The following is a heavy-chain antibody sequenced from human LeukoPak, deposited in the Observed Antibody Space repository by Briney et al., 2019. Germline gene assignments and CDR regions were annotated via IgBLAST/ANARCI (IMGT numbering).Heavy chain of an antibody. Sequence: ASVKVSCKASGYTFTNYGISWVRQAPGQGLEWMGWISAYNGNTKNAQQFQGRVTMTTDTSTSTAYMELRSLRPDDTAVYFCARSRDYFGSGTSYMDVWGKGTTVIVSS. V-gene: IGHV1-18*01. CDR3: ARSRDYFGSGTSYMDV. CDR1: GYTFTNYG. CDR2: ISAYNGNT. D-gene: IGHD3-10*01. J-gene: IGHJ6*03.